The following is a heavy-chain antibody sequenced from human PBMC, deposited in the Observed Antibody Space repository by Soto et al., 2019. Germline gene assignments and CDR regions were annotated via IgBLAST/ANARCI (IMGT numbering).Heavy chain of an antibody. D-gene: IGHD3-3*01. J-gene: IGHJ6*02. CDR1: GFTFSSYG. V-gene: IGHV3-30*18. CDR2: ISYDGSNK. Sequence: PGGSLRLSCAASGFTFSSYGMHWVRQAPGKGLEWVAVISYDGSNKYYADSVKGRFTISRDNSKNTLYLQMNSLRAEDTAVYYCAKCYDFWREGTGMDVWGQGTTVTV. CDR3: AKCYDFWREGTGMDV.